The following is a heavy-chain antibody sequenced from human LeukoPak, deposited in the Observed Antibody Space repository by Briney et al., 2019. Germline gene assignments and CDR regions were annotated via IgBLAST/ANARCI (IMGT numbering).Heavy chain of an antibody. J-gene: IGHJ5*02. Sequence: GASVKVSCEAFGYTFTSNYMHWVRQAPGQRPEWMGVSSPSGGSTTYAQKFQGRVTLTRDMSTSTDYLELSSLRSEDTAVYYCARDNSVRDEAWWFSPWGQGTLVTVSS. D-gene: IGHD5-24*01. V-gene: IGHV1-46*01. CDR2: SSPSGGST. CDR1: GYTFTSNY. CDR3: ARDNSVRDEAWWFSP.